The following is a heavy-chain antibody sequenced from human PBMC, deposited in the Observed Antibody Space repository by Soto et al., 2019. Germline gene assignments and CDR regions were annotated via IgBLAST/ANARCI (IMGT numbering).Heavy chain of an antibody. J-gene: IGHJ2*01. CDR1: GFTFDDYA. CDR2: ISWDGGST. D-gene: IGHD3-22*01. Sequence: GGSLRLSXAASGFTFDDYAMHWVRQAPGKGLEWVSLISWDGGSTYYADSVKGRFTISRDNSKNSLYLQMNSLRAEDTALYYCAKAGAMIGNWYFDLWGRGTLVTVSS. V-gene: IGHV3-43D*04. CDR3: AKAGAMIGNWYFDL.